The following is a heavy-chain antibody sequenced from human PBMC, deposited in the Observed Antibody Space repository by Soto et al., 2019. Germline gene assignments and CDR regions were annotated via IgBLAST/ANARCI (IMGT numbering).Heavy chain of an antibody. J-gene: IGHJ3*02. CDR3: ARDDLLVWQQLGSGSYAFDI. V-gene: IGHV1-3*01. CDR1: GYTFTSYA. D-gene: IGHD6-13*01. Sequence: ASVKVSCKASGYTFTSYAMHWVRQAPGQRLEWMGWINAGNGNTKYSQKFQGRVTITRDTSASTAYMELSSLRSEDTAVYYCARDDLLVWQQLGSGSYAFDIWGQGTMVTVSS. CDR2: INAGNGNT.